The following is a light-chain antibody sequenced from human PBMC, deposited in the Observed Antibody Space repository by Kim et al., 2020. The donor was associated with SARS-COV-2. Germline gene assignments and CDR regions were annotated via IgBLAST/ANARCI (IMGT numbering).Light chain of an antibody. CDR1: QGISNY. Sequence: ACVGDRVTITGRASQGISNYLAWYKQKPGKVPKLLIYAASALQSGVPSRFSGSGSGTDFTLTISSLQPEDVATYYCQKYNSAPRTFGQGTKVDIK. CDR2: AAS. J-gene: IGKJ1*01. CDR3: QKYNSAPRT. V-gene: IGKV1-27*01.